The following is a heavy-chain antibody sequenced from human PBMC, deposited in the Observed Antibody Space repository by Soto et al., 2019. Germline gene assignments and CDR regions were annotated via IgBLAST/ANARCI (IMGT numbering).Heavy chain of an antibody. CDR1: GFTFSSYG. Sequence: GGSLRLSCAASGFTFSSYGMHWVRQAPGKGLEWVAVISYDGSNKYYADSVKGRFTISRDNSKNTLYLQMNSLRAEDTAVYYCAKDLGGLRAYYDFWSGYYSYGMDVWGQGTTVTVSS. CDR3: AKDLGGLRAYYDFWSGYYSYGMDV. V-gene: IGHV3-30*18. J-gene: IGHJ6*02. CDR2: ISYDGSNK. D-gene: IGHD3-3*01.